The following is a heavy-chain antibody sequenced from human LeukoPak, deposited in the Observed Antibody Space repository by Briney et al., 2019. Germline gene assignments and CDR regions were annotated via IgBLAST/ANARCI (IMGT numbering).Heavy chain of an antibody. Sequence: SETLSLTCTVSGGSISSSTYYWGWIRQPPGKGLEWIGSIYYSGSTYYNPSLKSRVIIFVDTSKNQFSLKLSSVTAADTAVYFCARHGQFSSGWNSFDYWGQGTLVTVSS. CDR2: IYYSGST. CDR3: ARHGQFSSGWNSFDY. D-gene: IGHD6-19*01. CDR1: GGSISSSTYY. J-gene: IGHJ4*02. V-gene: IGHV4-39*01.